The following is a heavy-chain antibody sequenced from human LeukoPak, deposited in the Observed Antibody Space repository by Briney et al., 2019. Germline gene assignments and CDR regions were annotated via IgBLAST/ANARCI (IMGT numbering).Heavy chain of an antibody. J-gene: IGHJ4*02. D-gene: IGHD6-13*01. CDR1: GFNFSSHA. Sequence: GRSLRLSCAASGFNFSSHAMHWVRQAPGKGLEWVAVMSYDGTKQYYADSAKGRFTISRDNSKSTLCLQMNSLRTEDTAVYYCARDIAATGTYTDYWGQGTLVAVSS. CDR3: ARDIAATGTYTDY. V-gene: IGHV3-30-3*01. CDR2: MSYDGTKQ.